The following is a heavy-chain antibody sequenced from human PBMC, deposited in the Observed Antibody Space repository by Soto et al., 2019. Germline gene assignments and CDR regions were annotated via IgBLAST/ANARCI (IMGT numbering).Heavy chain of an antibody. J-gene: IGHJ4*02. V-gene: IGHV1-69*02. D-gene: IGHD1-1*01. Sequence: SVKVSCKASGGTFSSYTISWVRRAPGQGLEWMGRIIPNLGIANYAQKFQGRVTITADKSTSTAYMELRSLRSDDTAVYYCARGTYFDYWGQGTLVTVSS. CDR2: IIPNLGIA. CDR3: ARGTYFDY. CDR1: GGTFSSYT.